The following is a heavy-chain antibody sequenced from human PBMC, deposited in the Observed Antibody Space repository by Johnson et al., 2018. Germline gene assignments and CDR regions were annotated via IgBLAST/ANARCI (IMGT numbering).Heavy chain of an antibody. Sequence: VQLVESGGGVVRPGGSLRLSCAASGFTFDDYGMSWVRQAPGKGLEWVSGINWNGGSTGYADSVKGRFTISRDNGKNSLYVQMNRLSAEDTAVYHIARAYSVSYRGYYYYGMDVWGQETTVTVSS. CDR2: INWNGGST. D-gene: IGHD1-26*01. V-gene: IGHV3-20*01. J-gene: IGHJ6*02. CDR1: GFTFDDYG. CDR3: ARAYSVSYRGYYYYGMDV.